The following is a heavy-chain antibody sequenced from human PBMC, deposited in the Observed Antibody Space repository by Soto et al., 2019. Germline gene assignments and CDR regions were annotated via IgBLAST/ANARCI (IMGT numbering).Heavy chain of an antibody. J-gene: IGHJ4*02. V-gene: IGHV1-18*01. Sequence: QVQLVQSGPEVKKPGASVKVACKASGYTFLKYGINWVRQAPGQGLEWMGGIQTDNDHASFAQKFEGRVTMTTDTSTRTGYMELRDLSSDDKAVYYCAKDLGSGYRFDYWGQGTPVTVSS. CDR3: AKDLGSGYRFDY. D-gene: IGHD3-9*01. CDR2: IQTDNDHA. CDR1: GYTFLKYG.